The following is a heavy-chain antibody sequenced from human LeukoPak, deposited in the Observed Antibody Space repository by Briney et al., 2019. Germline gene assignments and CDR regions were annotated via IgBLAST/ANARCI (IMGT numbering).Heavy chain of an antibody. D-gene: IGHD5-12*01. V-gene: IGHV4-4*07. CDR1: GGSMSSYY. CDR2: VYTSGNT. J-gene: IGHJ4*02. CDR3: ARDRGGYSGYEFDF. Sequence: SETLSLTCTVSGGSMSSYYWSWIRQPAGKGLEWIGRVYTSGNTHYNPSLKSRITLSLDTSKNQFSLQLTSVTAAATAVYYCARDRGGYSGYEFDFRGQGTRVTGSS.